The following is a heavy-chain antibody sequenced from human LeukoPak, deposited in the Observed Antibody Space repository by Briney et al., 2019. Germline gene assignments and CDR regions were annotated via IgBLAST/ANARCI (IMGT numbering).Heavy chain of an antibody. CDR1: GFTFSSYW. CDR3: AKLGINYYYMDV. D-gene: IGHD7-27*01. J-gene: IGHJ6*03. CDR2: IKQDGSEK. V-gene: IGHV3-7*01. Sequence: GGSLRLSCAASGFTFSSYWMSWVRQAPGKGLEWVANIKQDGSEKYYVDSVKGRFTISRDNSKNTLYLQMNNLRAEDTAVYYCAKLGINYYYMDVWGKGTTVTISS.